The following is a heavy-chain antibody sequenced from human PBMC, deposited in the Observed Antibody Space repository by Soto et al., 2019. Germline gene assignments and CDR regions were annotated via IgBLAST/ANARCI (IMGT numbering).Heavy chain of an antibody. Sequence: GESLKISCKGSGYSFTSYWIGWVRQMPGKGLEWMEIIYPGDSDTRYSPSFQGQVTISADKSISTAYLQWSSLKASDTAMYYCARLGGSIVVVVAATPFDYWGQGTLVTVSS. V-gene: IGHV5-51*01. CDR3: ARLGGSIVVVVAATPFDY. D-gene: IGHD2-15*01. CDR2: IYPGDSDT. CDR1: GYSFTSYW. J-gene: IGHJ4*02.